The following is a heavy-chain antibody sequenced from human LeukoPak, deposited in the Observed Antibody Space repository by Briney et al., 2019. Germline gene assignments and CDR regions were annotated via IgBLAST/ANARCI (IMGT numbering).Heavy chain of an antibody. CDR2: ISSSGSTI. D-gene: IGHD6-13*01. CDR1: GFTFSSYE. Sequence: AGGSLRLSCAASGFTFSSYEMNWVRQAPGKGLEWVSYISSSGSTIYYADSVKGRFTISRDNTKNSQYLQMNSLIAEDTAVYYCAREPPSDEAAVTEYFQHWGQGTLVTVSS. J-gene: IGHJ1*01. CDR3: AREPPSDEAAVTEYFQH. V-gene: IGHV3-48*03.